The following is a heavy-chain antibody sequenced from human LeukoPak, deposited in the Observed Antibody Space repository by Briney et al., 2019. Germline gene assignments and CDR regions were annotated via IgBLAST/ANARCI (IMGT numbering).Heavy chain of an antibody. CDR1: GGSFSGYY. V-gene: IGHV4-34*01. J-gene: IGHJ6*02. CDR3: ARSLRFLEWSLGYYGMDV. D-gene: IGHD3-3*01. CDR2: INHSGST. Sequence: SETLSLTCAVYGGSFSGYYWSWIRQPPGKGLEWIGEINHSGSTNYNPSLKSRVTISVDTSKNQFSLKLSSVTAADTAVYYCARSLRFLEWSLGYYGMDVWGQGTTVTVSS.